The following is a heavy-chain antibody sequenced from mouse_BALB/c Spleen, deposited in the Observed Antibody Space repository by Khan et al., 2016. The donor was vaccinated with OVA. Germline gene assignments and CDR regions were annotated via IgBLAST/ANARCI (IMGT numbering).Heavy chain of an antibody. J-gene: IGHJ2*01. CDR2: INTYTGEP. CDR3: AREPTLFDY. Sequence: QIQLVQSGPELKKPGETVKISCKASGYTFTNYGMNWVKQAPGKGLKWMGWINTYTGEPTYADDFKGRFAFSLDTSASTAYLQINNLKNEDRAKYFCAREPTLFDYWGQGTTLTVSS. CDR1: GYTFTNYG. V-gene: IGHV9-1*02.